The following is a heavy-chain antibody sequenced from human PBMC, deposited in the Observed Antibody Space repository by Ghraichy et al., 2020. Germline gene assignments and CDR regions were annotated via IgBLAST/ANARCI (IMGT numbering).Heavy chain of an antibody. Sequence: ESLNISCTVSGGSISSYYWSWIRQPPGKGLEWIGYIYYSGSTNYNPSLKSRVTISVDTSKNQFSLRLSSVTAADTAVYYCARVNHYYGSGSYYITGLDYWGQGTLVTVSS. D-gene: IGHD3-10*01. V-gene: IGHV4-59*01. J-gene: IGHJ4*02. CDR1: GGSISSYY. CDR3: ARVNHYYGSGSYYITGLDY. CDR2: IYYSGST.